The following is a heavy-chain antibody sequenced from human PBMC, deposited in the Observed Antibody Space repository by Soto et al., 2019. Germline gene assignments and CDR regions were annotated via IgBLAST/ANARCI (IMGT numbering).Heavy chain of an antibody. D-gene: IGHD3-10*01. CDR2: ISYDGSNR. CDR3: ARDEWFGDNYYYYYGMDV. J-gene: IGHJ6*02. CDR1: GFTFSSFT. Sequence: GWSLRLSCAASGFTFSSFTMHWVRQAPGKGLEWVALISYDGSNRYYADSVKGRFTISRDNSKNTLYLQMNSLRAEDTAVYYCARDEWFGDNYYYYYGMDVWGQGTTVTVSS. V-gene: IGHV3-30-3*01.